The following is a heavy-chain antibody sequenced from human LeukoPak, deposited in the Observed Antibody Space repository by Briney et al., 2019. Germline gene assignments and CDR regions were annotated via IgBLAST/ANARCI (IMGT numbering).Heavy chain of an antibody. CDR1: GFTFSSYA. CDR2: ISGSGGST. CDR3: ATDYYYGSGSYRRFKWFDP. J-gene: IGHJ5*02. Sequence: GGSLRLSCAASGFTFSSYAMSWVRQAPGKGLEWVSAISGSGGSTYYADSVKGRFTISRDNSKDTLYLQMNSLRAEDRAVYYRATDYYYGSGSYRRFKWFDPWGQGTLVTVSS. V-gene: IGHV3-23*01. D-gene: IGHD3-10*01.